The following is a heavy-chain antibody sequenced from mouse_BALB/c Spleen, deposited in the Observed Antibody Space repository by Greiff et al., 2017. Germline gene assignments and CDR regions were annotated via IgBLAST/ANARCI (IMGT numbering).Heavy chain of an antibody. D-gene: IGHD1-1*01. CDR1: GFTFSSFG. CDR3: ARQHYGSSYDYAMDY. J-gene: IGHJ4*01. V-gene: IGHV5-17*02. CDR2: ISSGSSTI. Sequence: EVKLVESGGGLVQPGGSRKLSCAASGFTFSSFGMHWVRQAPEKGLEWVAYISSGSSTIYYADTVKGRFTISRDNPKNTLFLQMTSLRSEDTAMYYCARQHYGSSYDYAMDYWGQGTSVTVSS.